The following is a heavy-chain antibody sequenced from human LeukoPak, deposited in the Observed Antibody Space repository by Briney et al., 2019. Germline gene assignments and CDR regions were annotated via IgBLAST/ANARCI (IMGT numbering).Heavy chain of an antibody. CDR2: IRYDGSNK. D-gene: IGHD3-3*01. CDR1: GFTFSSYG. V-gene: IGHV3-30*02. J-gene: IGHJ4*02. CDR3: AKDLTRRYDFWSGVDY. Sequence: PGGSLRLSCAASGFTFSSYGMHWVRQAPGKGLERVAFIRYDGSNKYYADSVKGRFTISRDNSKNTLYLQMNSLRAEDTAVYYCAKDLTRRYDFWSGVDYWGQGTLVTVSS.